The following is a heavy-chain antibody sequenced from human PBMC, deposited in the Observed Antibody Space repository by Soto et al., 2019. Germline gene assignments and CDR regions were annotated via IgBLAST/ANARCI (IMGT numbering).Heavy chain of an antibody. CDR1: GGSIRSGGYS. CDR2: IYHSGST. CDR3: ARTSRFDC. J-gene: IGHJ4*02. D-gene: IGHD6-6*01. Sequence: SETLSLTCSVFGGSIRSGGYSWSWIRQPPGKGLEWIGYIYHSGSTNYNPSLKSRVTMSVDTSKNQFSLKLSSVTAADTAVYYCARTSRFDCWGQGTLVTVSS. V-gene: IGHV4-30-2*01.